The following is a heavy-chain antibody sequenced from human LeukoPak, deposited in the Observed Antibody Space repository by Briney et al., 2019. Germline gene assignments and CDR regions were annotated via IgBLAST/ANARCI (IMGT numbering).Heavy chain of an antibody. CDR1: GGSISSYY. CDR3: AREAIPITIFGVVPNAFDI. V-gene: IGHV4-4*07. J-gene: IGHJ3*02. Sequence: SETLSLTCTVSGGSISSYYWSWIRQPAGKGLEWIGRIYTSGSTNYNPSLKSRVTMSVDTSKNRFSLKLSSVTAADTAVYYCAREAIPITIFGVVPNAFDIWGQGTMVTVSS. D-gene: IGHD3-3*01. CDR2: IYTSGST.